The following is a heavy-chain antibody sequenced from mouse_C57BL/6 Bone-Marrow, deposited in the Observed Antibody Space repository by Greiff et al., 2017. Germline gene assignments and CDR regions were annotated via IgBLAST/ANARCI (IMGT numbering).Heavy chain of an antibody. V-gene: IGHV5-12*01. D-gene: IGHD4-1*01. CDR2: ISNGGGRT. CDR1: GFTFSDYY. Sequence: EVKLVESGGGLVQPGGSLKLSCAASGFTFSDYYMSWVRQTPEKRLEWVAYISNGGGRTYYPDTVKGRFTISRDNAKNTLYLQMSRLKAEDTAMYYCARGTGDYWGQGTTLTVSS. J-gene: IGHJ2*01. CDR3: ARGTGDY.